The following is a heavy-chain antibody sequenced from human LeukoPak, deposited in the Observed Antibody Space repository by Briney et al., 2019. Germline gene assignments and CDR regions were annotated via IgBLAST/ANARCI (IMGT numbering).Heavy chain of an antibody. V-gene: IGHV1-69*05. CDR3: AADFEWQWLGCMDV. CDR1: GGTFSSYA. J-gene: IGHJ6*02. D-gene: IGHD6-19*01. CDR2: IIPIFGTA. Sequence: SVKVSCKASGGTFSSYAISWVRQAPGQGLEWMGGIIPIFGTANYAQKFQGRVTITTDESTSTAYMELSSLRSEDTAVYYCAADFEWQWLGCMDVWGQGTTVTVSS.